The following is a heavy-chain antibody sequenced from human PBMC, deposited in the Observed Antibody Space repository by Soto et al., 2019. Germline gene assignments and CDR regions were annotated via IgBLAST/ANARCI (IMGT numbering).Heavy chain of an antibody. CDR2: IISIFGTA. CDR1: GGTFSSYA. J-gene: IGHJ6*02. Sequence: QVQLGQSGAEVKKPGSSVKVSCKASGGTFSSYAISWVRQAPGQGLEWLGGIISIFGTADYAQKFQGRVTITADESTSTANMELSSLRSEDTAVYYCASHKRWLQLIYYYGMDVWGQGTTFTVSS. D-gene: IGHD5-12*01. CDR3: ASHKRWLQLIYYYGMDV. V-gene: IGHV1-69*12.